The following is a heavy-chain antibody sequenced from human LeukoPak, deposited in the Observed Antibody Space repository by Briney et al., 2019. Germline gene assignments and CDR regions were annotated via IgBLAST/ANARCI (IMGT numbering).Heavy chain of an antibody. CDR3: ARGIAGRIATFGVIRGGYFDY. D-gene: IGHD3-3*01. J-gene: IGHJ4*02. Sequence: PGGSLRLSCVASGFTFSNFGLNWVRQALGRGLEWVSYIGSSATVTNYADAVEGRFTISRDNAAKSLYLQMDSLRVEDTAVYYCARGIAGRIATFGVIRGGYFDYWGQGTLVAVSS. V-gene: IGHV3-48*01. CDR2: IGSSATVT. CDR1: GFTFSNFG.